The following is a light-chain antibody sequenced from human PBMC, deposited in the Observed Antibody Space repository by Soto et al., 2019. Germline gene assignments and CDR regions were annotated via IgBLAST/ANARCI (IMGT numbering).Light chain of an antibody. CDR1: PSINSW. CDR2: KAS. CDR3: QQYNSYPMYT. J-gene: IGKJ2*01. Sequence: DLQMAQFPSPLAATVRERVTITLRASPSINSWLVWHQQKPGKAPKLLIYKASSLESGVPSRFSGSGSGTEFTLTISSLQPDDFATYYCQQYNSYPMYTFGQGTKVDIK. V-gene: IGKV1-5*03.